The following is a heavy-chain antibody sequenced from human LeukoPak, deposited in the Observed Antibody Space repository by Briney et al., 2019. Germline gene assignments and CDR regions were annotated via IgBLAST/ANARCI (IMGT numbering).Heavy chain of an antibody. J-gene: IGHJ4*02. Sequence: SGTLSLTCAVYGGSFSGYYWSWIRQPPGKGLEWIGEINHSGSTNYNPSLKSRVTISVDTSKNQFSLKLSSVTAADTAVYYCARGHVVIGIDYWGQGTLVTVSS. V-gene: IGHV4-34*01. CDR1: GGSFSGYY. CDR3: ARGHVVIGIDY. CDR2: INHSGST. D-gene: IGHD3-22*01.